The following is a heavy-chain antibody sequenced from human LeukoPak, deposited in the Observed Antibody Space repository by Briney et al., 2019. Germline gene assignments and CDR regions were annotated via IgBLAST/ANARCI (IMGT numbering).Heavy chain of an antibody. Sequence: PSETPSLTCTVSGGSINSYYWTWIRQPPGKGLEWIGYIYYSGSTNYNPSLKSRVTISVDTSKNQFSLKLSSVTAADTAVYYCARAGDWNDLDYWGQGTLVTVSS. J-gene: IGHJ4*02. CDR2: IYYSGST. D-gene: IGHD1-1*01. CDR1: GGSINSYY. V-gene: IGHV4-59*01. CDR3: ARAGDWNDLDY.